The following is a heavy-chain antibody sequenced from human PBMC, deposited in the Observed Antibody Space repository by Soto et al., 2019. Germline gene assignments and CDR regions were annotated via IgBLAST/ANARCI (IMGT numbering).Heavy chain of an antibody. CDR2: IYYSGRT. Sequence: SETLSLTCTVSGGSIRDYFWTWIRQPPGKGLEWIGYIYYSGRTNYNPPLKSRVSISVDTSKNHFSLQLRSVTAADTAVYYCARVGGDDFGDSGGFDYWGQRTLVTVSS. CDR1: GGSIRDYF. D-gene: IGHD4-17*01. V-gene: IGHV4-59*01. J-gene: IGHJ4*02. CDR3: ARVGGDDFGDSGGFDY.